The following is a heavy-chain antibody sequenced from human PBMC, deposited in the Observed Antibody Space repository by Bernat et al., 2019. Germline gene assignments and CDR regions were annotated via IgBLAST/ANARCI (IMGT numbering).Heavy chain of an antibody. CDR2: IYGADTT. V-gene: IGHV3-53*01. CDR3: VRGGYCTGGVCFKGVDY. J-gene: IGHJ4*02. D-gene: IGHD2-8*02. Sequence: EVQLVESGGGLIQPGGSLRLSCAASGFTVSSNYMSWVRQAPGKGLEWVSVIYGADTTNYADSVKGRFTISRDNSKNTLYLQINSLRAEDTAVYYCVRGGYCTGGVCFKGVDYWGQGTLVTVSS. CDR1: GFTVSSNY.